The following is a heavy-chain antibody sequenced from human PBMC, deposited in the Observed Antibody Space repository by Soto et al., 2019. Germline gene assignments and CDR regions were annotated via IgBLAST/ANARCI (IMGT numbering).Heavy chain of an antibody. CDR2: SRNKPKKYTT. CDR3: GRIAASVANAFDI. J-gene: IGHJ3*02. Sequence: EVRVVESGGGLVQPGGSLRLSCAGSGFTFSDHYMDWVRQTPGKGLEWVGRSRNKPKKYTTEYAASVKGRFTISRDDSKNSLYLQMNSLQTEDTAVYYCGRIAASVANAFDIWGQGTMVTVSS. V-gene: IGHV3-72*01. CDR1: GFTFSDHY. D-gene: IGHD6-13*01.